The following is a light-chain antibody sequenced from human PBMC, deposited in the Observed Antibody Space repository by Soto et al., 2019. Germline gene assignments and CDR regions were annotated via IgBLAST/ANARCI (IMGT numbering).Light chain of an antibody. CDR3: QHYGNSLWT. J-gene: IGKJ1*01. V-gene: IGKV3-20*01. CDR2: DAS. CDR1: QSVSTNY. Sequence: PGERATLSCRASQSVSTNYLAWYQQKPGQAPRLLIYDASSRATDIPDRFSGSGSGTDFTLTISRPEPEDFAIDYCQHYGNSLWTFGQGTKV.